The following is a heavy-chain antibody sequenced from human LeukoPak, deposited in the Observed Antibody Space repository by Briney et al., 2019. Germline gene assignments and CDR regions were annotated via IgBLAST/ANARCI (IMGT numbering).Heavy chain of an antibody. V-gene: IGHV4-34*01. CDR2: INHSGST. Sequence: SETLSLTCAVYGGSFSGYYWSWIRQPPGKGLEWIGEINHSGSTNYNPSLKSRVTISVDTSKNQFSLKLSSVTAADTAVYYCARGVPLFGEFTTHNWYFDLWGRGTLVTVSS. D-gene: IGHD3-10*02. CDR3: ARGVPLFGEFTTHNWYFDL. CDR1: GGSFSGYY. J-gene: IGHJ2*01.